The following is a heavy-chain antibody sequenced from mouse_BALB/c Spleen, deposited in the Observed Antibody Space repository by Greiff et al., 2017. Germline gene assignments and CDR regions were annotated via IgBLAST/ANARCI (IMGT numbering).Heavy chain of an antibody. D-gene: IGHD2-1*01. V-gene: IGHV14-3*02. CDR3: APLYGNYEYYAMDY. CDR1: GFNIKDTY. CDR2: IDPANGNT. J-gene: IGHJ4*01. Sequence: VQLQQSGAELVKPGASVKLSCTASGFNIKDTYMHWVKQRPEQGLEWIGRIDPANGNTKYDPKFQGKATITADTSSNTAYLQLSSLTSEDTAVYYCAPLYGNYEYYAMDYWGQGTSVTVSS.